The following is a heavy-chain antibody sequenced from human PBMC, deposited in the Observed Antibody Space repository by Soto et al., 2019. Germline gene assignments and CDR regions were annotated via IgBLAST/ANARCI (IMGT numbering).Heavy chain of an antibody. V-gene: IGHV5-10-1*01. CDR3: ARPASGGSRDAFDV. J-gene: IGHJ3*01. Sequence: PVESLKISCNASGYKFTTFWLNWVRQTPGKGLEWLGRIDPTDSFTNYSPPFEGHVTISVDRSISTAYLQWNSLQASDTAIYYCARPASGGSRDAFDVWGQGTTVTVSS. CDR1: GYKFTTFW. CDR2: IDPTDSFT. D-gene: IGHD2-15*01.